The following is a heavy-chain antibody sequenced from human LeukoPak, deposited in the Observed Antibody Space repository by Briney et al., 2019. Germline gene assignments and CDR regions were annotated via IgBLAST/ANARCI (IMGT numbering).Heavy chain of an antibody. J-gene: IGHJ4*02. CDR1: GFTFSSYA. CDR2: ISGSGGST. CDR3: ASPGQWDY. V-gene: IGHV3-23*01. D-gene: IGHD6-19*01. Sequence: GSLRLSCAASGFTFSSYAMSWVRQAPGKGLEWASAISGSGGSTCYADSVKGRFTISRDNSRNTLYLQMNSLRAEDTAVYYCASPGQWDYWGQGTLVTVSS.